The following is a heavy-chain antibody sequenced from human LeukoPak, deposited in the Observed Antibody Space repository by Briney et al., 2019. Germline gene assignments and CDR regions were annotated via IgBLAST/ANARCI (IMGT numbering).Heavy chain of an antibody. V-gene: IGHV4-59*01. D-gene: IGHD6-13*01. CDR3: ARGSSWYLGEYFQH. CDR2: IYYSGST. CDR1: GGSISSYY. J-gene: IGHJ1*01. Sequence: SETLSLTCTVSGGSISSYYWSWIRQPPGKGLEWIGYIYYSGSTNYNPSLKSRVTISVDTSKNQFSLKLSSVTAADTAVYYCARGSSWYLGEYFQHWGQGTLVTVSS.